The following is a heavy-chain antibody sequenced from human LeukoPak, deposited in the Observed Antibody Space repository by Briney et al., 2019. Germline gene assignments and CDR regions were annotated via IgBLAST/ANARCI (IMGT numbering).Heavy chain of an antibody. CDR1: DYSISSGYY. D-gene: IGHD4-17*01. V-gene: IGHV4-38-2*02. Sequence: PSETLSLTCTVSDYSISSGYYWGWIRQPPGKGLELIGSVYHSGSTYYNPSLKSRVTISVDTSKNQFSLKLSSVTAADTAVYYCARQTTDEYYYYYMDVWGKGTTVTVSS. CDR3: ARQTTDEYYYYYMDV. J-gene: IGHJ6*03. CDR2: VYHSGST.